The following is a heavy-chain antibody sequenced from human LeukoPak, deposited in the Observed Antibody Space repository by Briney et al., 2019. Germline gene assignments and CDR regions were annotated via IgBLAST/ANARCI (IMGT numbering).Heavy chain of an antibody. CDR3: ARDIAVRHYYCYGMDV. D-gene: IGHD6-19*01. CDR2: INPNSGGT. CDR1: GYTFTGYY. V-gene: IGHV1-2*02. J-gene: IGHJ6*02. Sequence: ASVKVSCKASGYTFTGYYMHWVRQAPGQGLEWMGWINPNSGGTNYAQKFQGRVTMTRDTSISTAYMELSRLRSDDTAVYYCARDIAVRHYYCYGMDVWGQGTTVTVSS.